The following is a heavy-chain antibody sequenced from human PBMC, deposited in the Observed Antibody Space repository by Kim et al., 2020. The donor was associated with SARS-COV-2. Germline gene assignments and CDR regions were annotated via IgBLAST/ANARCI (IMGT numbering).Heavy chain of an antibody. V-gene: IGHV3-15*01. D-gene: IGHD3-22*01. J-gene: IGHJ4*02. Sequence: GGSLRLSCAASGFTFSNAWMSWVRQAPGKGLEWVGHIKSKTDGGTTDYAAPVKGRFTISRDDSKNTLYLQMNSLKTEDTAVYYCTTQSDEYYYDSSGYGLDYWGQGTLVTVSS. CDR2: IKSKTDGGTT. CDR3: TTQSDEYYYDSSGYGLDY. CDR1: GFTFSNAW.